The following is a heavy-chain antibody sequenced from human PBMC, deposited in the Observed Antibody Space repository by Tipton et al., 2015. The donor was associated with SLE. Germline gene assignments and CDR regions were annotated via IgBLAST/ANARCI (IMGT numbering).Heavy chain of an antibody. V-gene: IGHV4-61*01. CDR2: IYFTGST. D-gene: IGHD6-19*01. J-gene: IGHJ4*02. CDR1: GYSISSGFY. CDR3: ARGGGSPSY. Sequence: TLSLTCTVSGYSISSGFYWGWIRQPPGKGLEWIGYIYFTGSTNYNPSLKSRVTISVDMSKNQLSLKLTSVTAADTAVYYCARGGGSPSYWGQGTLVTVSS.